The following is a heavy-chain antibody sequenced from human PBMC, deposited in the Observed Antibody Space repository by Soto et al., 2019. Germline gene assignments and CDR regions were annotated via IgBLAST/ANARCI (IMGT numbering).Heavy chain of an antibody. J-gene: IGHJ4*02. V-gene: IGHV1-69*01. Sequence: QGQLVQSGAAVQKPGASVKVSCTASVGTFCSYAFSWVRQAHGQGLEWMGCLIPVSGAAHYAQKFQGRVTITADYSTSTAYMELSSLSSQDTAVYYCATALGCRSTSCTLDYWGQGNRVIVSS. CDR3: ATALGCRSTSCTLDY. D-gene: IGHD2-2*01. CDR2: LIPVSGAA. CDR1: VGTFCSYA.